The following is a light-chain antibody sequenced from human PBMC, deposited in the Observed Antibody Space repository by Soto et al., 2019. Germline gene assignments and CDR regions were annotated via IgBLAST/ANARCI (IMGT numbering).Light chain of an antibody. CDR3: SLYTGSSNYV. CDR2: EVS. V-gene: IGLV2-14*01. CDR1: TSDVGGYDY. J-gene: IGLJ1*01. Sequence: QSALGQPASVSGSPGHSITISCTGTTSDVGGYDYVSWYQQHPGQAPKLLIYEVSNRPSGVSHRFSGSKSGNTASLTISGLQAEEEADYFCSLYTGSSNYVFGTGTKVT.